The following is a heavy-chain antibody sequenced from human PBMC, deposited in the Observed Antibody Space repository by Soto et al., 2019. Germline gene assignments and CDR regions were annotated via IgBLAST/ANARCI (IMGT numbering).Heavy chain of an antibody. CDR3: ARDHRGVFDY. CDR1: GFTFSSYA. J-gene: IGHJ4*02. D-gene: IGHD3-10*01. V-gene: IGHV3-30-3*01. Sequence: QVQLVESEGGVVQPGRSLRLSCAASGFTFSSYAMHWVRQAPGKGLEWVAVISYDGSNKYYADSVKGRFTISRDNSKNTLYLQMNSLRAEDTAVYYCARDHRGVFDYWGQGTLVTVSS. CDR2: ISYDGSNK.